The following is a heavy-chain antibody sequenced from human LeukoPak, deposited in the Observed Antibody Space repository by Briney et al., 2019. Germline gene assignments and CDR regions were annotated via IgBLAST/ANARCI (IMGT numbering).Heavy chain of an antibody. J-gene: IGHJ3*02. Sequence: KPGGSLRLSCAASGFTFSSYSMNWVRQAPGKGLEWVSSISSSSSYIYYADSVKGRFTISRDNAKNSLYLQMNSLRAEDTAVHYCARARGWYLAFDIWGQGTMVTVSS. CDR1: GFTFSSYS. V-gene: IGHV3-21*01. CDR3: ARARGWYLAFDI. CDR2: ISSSSSYI. D-gene: IGHD6-19*01.